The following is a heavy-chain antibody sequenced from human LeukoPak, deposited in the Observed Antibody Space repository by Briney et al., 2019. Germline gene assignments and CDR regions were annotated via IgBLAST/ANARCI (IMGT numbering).Heavy chain of an antibody. V-gene: IGHV3-74*01. CDR2: INSDGSST. CDR3: ARSDQANWGSGTDYMDV. Sequence: PGGSLRLSCAASGFTFSSYWMHWVRQAPGKGLVWVSRINSDGSSTSYADSVKGRFTISRDNAKNTLYLQMNSLRADDTAVYYCARSDQANWGSGTDYMDVWGKGTTVTVSS. J-gene: IGHJ6*03. D-gene: IGHD7-27*01. CDR1: GFTFSSYW.